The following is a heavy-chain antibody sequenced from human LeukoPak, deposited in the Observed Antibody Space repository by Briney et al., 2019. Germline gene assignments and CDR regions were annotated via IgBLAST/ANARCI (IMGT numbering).Heavy chain of an antibody. V-gene: IGHV3-33*01. Sequence: PGGSLRLSCVASGFTFSDYGMHWVRQAPGKGLEWVAVIWNDATEKYYGDSVKGRFTISKDNSRNTLNLQMDSLRAEDTAVYYCARWGWGGLTLDYWGQGTLVTVSS. CDR2: IWNDATEK. CDR1: GFTFSDYG. J-gene: IGHJ4*02. D-gene: IGHD3-16*01. CDR3: ARWGWGGLTLDY.